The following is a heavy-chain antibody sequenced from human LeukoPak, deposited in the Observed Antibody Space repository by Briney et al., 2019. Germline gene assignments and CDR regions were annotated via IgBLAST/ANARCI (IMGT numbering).Heavy chain of an antibody. D-gene: IGHD3-9*01. V-gene: IGHV3-49*03. CDR1: GFIFSDYY. Sequence: GGSLRLSCAASGFIFSDYYMSWIRQAPGKGLEWVGFIRSKAYGGTTEYAASVKGRFTISRDDSKSIAYLQMNSLKTEDTAVYYCTREYYDILTGRFDYWGQGTLVTVSS. CDR2: IRSKAYGGTT. CDR3: TREYYDILTGRFDY. J-gene: IGHJ4*02.